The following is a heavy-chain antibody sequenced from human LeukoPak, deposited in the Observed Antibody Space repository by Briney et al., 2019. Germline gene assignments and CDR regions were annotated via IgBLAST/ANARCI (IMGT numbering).Heavy chain of an antibody. CDR3: ARDTHYSFDY. CDR2: ISISSTTI. V-gene: IGHV3-48*01. J-gene: IGHJ4*02. Sequence: PGGSLRLSCAASGFIFSSYSMNWVRRAPGKGLEWVSYISISSTTISYADSVRGRFTISSDNAKNSLYLQMNSLRAEDTAVYYCARDTHYSFDYWGQGTLVIVSS. D-gene: IGHD2-21*01. CDR1: GFIFSSYS.